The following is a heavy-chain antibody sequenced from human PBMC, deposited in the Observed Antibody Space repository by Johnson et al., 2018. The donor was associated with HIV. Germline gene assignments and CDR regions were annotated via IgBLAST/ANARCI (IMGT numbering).Heavy chain of an antibody. J-gene: IGHJ3*02. D-gene: IGHD4-23*01. CDR2: IYSGGST. CDR1: GFIFRAYY. CDR3: AKIQGDTVGYDAFDI. Sequence: VQLVESGGDLVKPGGSLRLSCAASGFIFRAYYMTWIRQAPGKGLEWVSVIYSGGSTYYADSVKGRFTISRDNSKNTLYLQMNSLRAEDTAVYYCAKIQGDTVGYDAFDIWGQGTMVTVSS. V-gene: IGHV3-53*01.